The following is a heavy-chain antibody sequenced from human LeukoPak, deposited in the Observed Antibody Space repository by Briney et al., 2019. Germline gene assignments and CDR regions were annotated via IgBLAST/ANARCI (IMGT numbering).Heavy chain of an antibody. V-gene: IGHV4-59*08. CDR3: ARNAARDCTSTACWPRWFDP. CDR2: IYYSGST. CDR1: GGSISSYY. D-gene: IGHD2-2*01. Sequence: SETLSLTCTVSGGSISSYYWSWIRQPPGKGLEWIGYIYYSGSTNYNPSLKSRVTISVDTSKNQFSLKLNSVTAADTAVYYCARNAARDCTSTACWPRWFDPWGQGTLVTVSS. J-gene: IGHJ5*02.